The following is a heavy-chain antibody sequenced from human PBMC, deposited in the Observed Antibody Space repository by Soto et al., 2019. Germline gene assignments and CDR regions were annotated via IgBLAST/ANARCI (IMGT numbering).Heavy chain of an antibody. V-gene: IGHV3-7*01. CDR2: IKQDGSEK. CDR3: ARVGYCSGGSCYSGRYYYGMDV. CDR1: GFTFSSYW. Sequence: GGSLRLSCAASGFTFSSYWMSWVRQAPGKGLEWVDNIKQDGSEKYYVDSVKGRFTISRDNAKNSLYLQMNSLRAEDTAVYYCARVGYCSGGSCYSGRYYYGMDVWGQGTTVTVSS. J-gene: IGHJ6*02. D-gene: IGHD2-15*01.